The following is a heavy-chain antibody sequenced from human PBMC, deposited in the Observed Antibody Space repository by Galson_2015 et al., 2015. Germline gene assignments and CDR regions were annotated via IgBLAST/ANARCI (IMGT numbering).Heavy chain of an antibody. Sequence: SLRLSCAASGFTFSSYWMHWVRQAPGKGLVWVSRINSDGSSTSYADSVKGRFTISRDNAKNMLYLQMNSLRAEDTAVYYCARDIVGALYGMDVWGQGTTVTVSS. V-gene: IGHV3-74*01. D-gene: IGHD1-26*01. CDR2: INSDGSST. CDR1: GFTFSSYW. J-gene: IGHJ6*02. CDR3: ARDIVGALYGMDV.